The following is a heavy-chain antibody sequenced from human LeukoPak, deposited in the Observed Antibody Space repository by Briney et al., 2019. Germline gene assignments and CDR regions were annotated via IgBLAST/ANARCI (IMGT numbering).Heavy chain of an antibody. CDR3: ARDRDGYVLNNWSDP. Sequence: PGGSLRLSCAASGFTFSSYAMSWVRQAPGKGLEWVSAISGSGGSTYYADSVKGRFTISRDNSKNTLYLQMNSLRAEDTAVYYCARDRDGYVLNNWSDPWGQGTLVTVSS. V-gene: IGHV3-23*01. CDR2: ISGSGGST. CDR1: GFTFSSYA. D-gene: IGHD5-24*01. J-gene: IGHJ5*02.